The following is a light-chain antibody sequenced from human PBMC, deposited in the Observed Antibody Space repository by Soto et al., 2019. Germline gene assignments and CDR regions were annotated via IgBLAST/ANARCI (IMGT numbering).Light chain of an antibody. Sequence: QSALTQPPSASGSPGQSVTISCTGTSSDIGAYNYVSWYQQHPGKAPKLMILEVTKRPSGVPDRFSGSKSGNTASRTVSGLQAEDEADYYCFSFAGSTVLFGGGTKLTVL. CDR3: FSFAGSTVL. J-gene: IGLJ2*01. CDR2: EVT. CDR1: SSDIGAYNY. V-gene: IGLV2-8*01.